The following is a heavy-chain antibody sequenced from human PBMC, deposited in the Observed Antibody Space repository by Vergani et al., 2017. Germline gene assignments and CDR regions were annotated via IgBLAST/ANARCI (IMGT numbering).Heavy chain of an antibody. CDR1: GGSISSYY. V-gene: IGHV4-59*04. J-gene: IGHJ4*02. D-gene: IGHD6-13*01. CDR2: IYYSGST. CDR3: ARRGSRSRSSPDY. Sequence: QVQLQESGPGLVKPSETLSLTCTVSGGSISSYYWSWIRQPPGKGLEWIGYIYYSGSTYYNPSLKSRVTISVDTSKNQFSLKLSSVTAADTAVYYCARRGSRSRSSPDYWGQGTLVTVSS.